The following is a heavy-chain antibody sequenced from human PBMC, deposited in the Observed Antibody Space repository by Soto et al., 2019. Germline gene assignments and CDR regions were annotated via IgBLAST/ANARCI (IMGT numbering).Heavy chain of an antibody. D-gene: IGHD5-18*01. CDR1: GGTFSSYA. CDR2: IIPIFGTA. Sequence: AASVKVSCKASGGTFSSYAISWVRQAPGQGLEWMGGIIPIFGTANYAQKFQGRVTITADESTSTAYMELSSLRSEDTAVYYCAIQGGYSYGYDYWGQGTLVTVSS. V-gene: IGHV1-69*13. J-gene: IGHJ4*02. CDR3: AIQGGYSYGYDY.